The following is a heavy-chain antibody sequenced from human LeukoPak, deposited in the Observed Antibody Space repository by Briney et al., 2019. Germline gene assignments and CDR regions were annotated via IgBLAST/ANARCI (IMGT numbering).Heavy chain of an antibody. CDR2: INSDGRST. V-gene: IGHV3-74*01. Sequence: LVCVSRINSDGRSTSYADSVKGRFTISRDNGNNTLYLQMNSLRAEDTAVYYCARALTAPDYWGQGTXVTXSS. J-gene: IGHJ4*02. CDR3: ARALTAPDY. D-gene: IGHD5-18*01.